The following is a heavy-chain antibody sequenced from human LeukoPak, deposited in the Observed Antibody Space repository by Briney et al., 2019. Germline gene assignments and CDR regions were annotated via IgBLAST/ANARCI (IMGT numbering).Heavy chain of an antibody. V-gene: IGHV4-59*01. CDR2: IYYSGST. J-gene: IGHJ3*02. Sequence: PSETLSLTCTVSGGSISSYYWSWIRQPPGKGLEWIGYIYYSGSTNYNPSLKSRVTISVDTSKNQFSLKLSSVTAADTAVYYYARGLRYFDWPIWGQGTMVTVSS. CDR3: ARGLRYFDWPI. CDR1: GGSISSYY. D-gene: IGHD3-9*01.